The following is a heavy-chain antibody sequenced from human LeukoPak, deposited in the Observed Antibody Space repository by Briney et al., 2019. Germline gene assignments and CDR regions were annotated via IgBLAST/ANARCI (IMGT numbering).Heavy chain of an antibody. V-gene: IGHV3-33*06. CDR1: GFTFSTNA. CDR3: VKDFRGLGWYFDL. CDR2: ILFDGSKQ. J-gene: IGHJ2*01. D-gene: IGHD3-10*01. Sequence: GGSLRLSCTASGFTFSTNAMHWVRQAPGKGLEWVAVILFDGSKQFYSDSVKGRFTISRDNSKNTLYLQMNSLRAEDTSDYYCVKDFRGLGWYFDLWGRGTLVTVSS.